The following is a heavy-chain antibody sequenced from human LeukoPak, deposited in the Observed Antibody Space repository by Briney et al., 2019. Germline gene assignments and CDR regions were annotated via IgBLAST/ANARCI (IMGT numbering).Heavy chain of an antibody. V-gene: IGHV3-30-3*01. CDR1: GFTFSSYW. D-gene: IGHD5-18*01. CDR2: ISYDGSNK. J-gene: IGHJ4*02. CDR3: ARVGVDTAGFDY. Sequence: GGSLRLSCAASGFTFSSYWMSWVRQAPGKGLEWVAVISYDGSNKYYADSVKGRFTISRDNSKNTLYLQMNSLRAEDTAVYYCARVGVDTAGFDYWGQGTLVTVSS.